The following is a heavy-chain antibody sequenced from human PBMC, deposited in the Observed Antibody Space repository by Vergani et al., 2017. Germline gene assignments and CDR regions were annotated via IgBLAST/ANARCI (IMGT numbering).Heavy chain of an antibody. CDR1: GGSISSSNW. CDR2: IYYSGST. D-gene: IGHD1-26*01. CDR3: ARIQWEPS. J-gene: IGHJ4*02. V-gene: IGHV4-4*02. Sequence: QVQLQESGPGLVKPSGTLSLTCAVSGGSISSSNWWSWVRQPPGKGLEWIGSIYYSGSTYYNPSLKSRVTISVDTSKNQFSLKLSSVTAADTAVYYCARIQWEPSWGQGTLVTVSS.